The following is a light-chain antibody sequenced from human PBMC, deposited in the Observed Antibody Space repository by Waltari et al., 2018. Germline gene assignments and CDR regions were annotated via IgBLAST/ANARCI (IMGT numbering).Light chain of an antibody. CDR2: ITI. J-gene: IGLJ3*02. V-gene: IGLV1-44*01. CDR3: AAWDDSLNGPV. CDR1: SSNNGGTT. Sequence: QSVPNQPPSAAETPGQRDTSPCPGSSSNNGGTTITLYQQLPGPAPTLHIYITIPRPSGFPDRFSGSKSGTSASLAISGLQSEDEADYYCAAWDDSLNGPVFGGGTKLTVL.